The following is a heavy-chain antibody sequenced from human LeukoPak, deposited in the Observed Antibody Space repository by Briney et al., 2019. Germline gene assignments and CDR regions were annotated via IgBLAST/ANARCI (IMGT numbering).Heavy chain of an antibody. CDR2: IYTSGST. J-gene: IGHJ3*02. Sequence: SETLSLTCTVSGGSISNYYWNCIRQPAGKGLEWIGRIYTSGSTNYNPSLKSRVTMSVDTSKNQFSLKLSSVTAADTAVYYCARGQYYDILTGYSPDAFDIWGQGTMVTVSS. CDR1: GGSISNYY. D-gene: IGHD3-9*01. CDR3: ARGQYYDILTGYSPDAFDI. V-gene: IGHV4-4*07.